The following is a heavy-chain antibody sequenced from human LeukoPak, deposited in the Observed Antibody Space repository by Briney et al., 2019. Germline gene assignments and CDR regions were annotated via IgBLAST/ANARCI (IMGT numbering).Heavy chain of an antibody. V-gene: IGHV3-23*01. Sequence: GGSLRLSCVASGFSFGNYAMSWVRQAPGKGLQWVSQISGTGGATWYAGFARDRFTISRDNSKKTLYLQMSGLRVEDTAMYYCVKDPRDAYGTNWFVSWGQGTLLIVSS. J-gene: IGHJ5*01. CDR2: ISGTGGAT. CDR1: GFSFGNYA. D-gene: IGHD2-21*01. CDR3: VKDPRDAYGTNWFVS.